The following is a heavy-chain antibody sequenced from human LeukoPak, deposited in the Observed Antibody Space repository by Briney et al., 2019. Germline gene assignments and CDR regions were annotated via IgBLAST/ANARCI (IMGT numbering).Heavy chain of an antibody. Sequence: GGSLRLSCAASGFTFSSYGMHWVRQAPGEGLEWVAVISYDGSNKYYADSVKGRFTISRDNSKNTLYLQMNSLRAEDTAVYYCAKTDDSDCFDPWGQGTLVTVSS. CDR1: GFTFSSYG. CDR3: AKTDDSDCFDP. CDR2: ISYDGSNK. D-gene: IGHD2-21*01. V-gene: IGHV3-30*18. J-gene: IGHJ5*02.